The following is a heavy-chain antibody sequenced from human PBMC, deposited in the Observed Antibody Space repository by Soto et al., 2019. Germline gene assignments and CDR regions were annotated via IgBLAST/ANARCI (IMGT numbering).Heavy chain of an antibody. CDR1: GFTFDDYA. D-gene: IGHD5-12*01. Sequence: EVQLVESGGGLVQPGRSLRLSCAASGFTFDDYAMHWVRQAPGKGLEWVSGISWNSGSIGYADSVKGRFTISRDNAKNSLYLQMNSLRAEDTALYYCAKDMKESGYDLYYFDYWFQGPLVTVSS. J-gene: IGHJ4*02. V-gene: IGHV3-9*01. CDR2: ISWNSGSI. CDR3: AKDMKESGYDLYYFDY.